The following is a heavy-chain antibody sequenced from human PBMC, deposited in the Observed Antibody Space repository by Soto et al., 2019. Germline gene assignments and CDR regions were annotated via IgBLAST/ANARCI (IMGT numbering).Heavy chain of an antibody. CDR1: GGSISSSSYY. Sequence: SETLSLTCTVSGGSISSSSYYWGWIRQHPGKGLEWIGNNYYSGITYYNPSLKSRVTISLDTSKNQFSLKLSSVTAADTAVYYCARGSSIAGLYYGMDVWGQGTTVTVSS. V-gene: IGHV4-31*03. D-gene: IGHD6-6*01. CDR3: ARGSSIAGLYYGMDV. CDR2: NYYSGIT. J-gene: IGHJ6*02.